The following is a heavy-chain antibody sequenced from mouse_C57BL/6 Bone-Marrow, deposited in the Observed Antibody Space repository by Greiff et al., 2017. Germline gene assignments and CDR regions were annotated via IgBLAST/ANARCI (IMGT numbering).Heavy chain of an antibody. CDR1: GYSITSGYY. Sequence: ESGPGLVKPSQSLSLTCSVTGYSITSGYYWNWIRQFPGNKLEWMGYISYDGSNNYNPSLKNRISITRDTSKNQFFLKFNAVTTEDTATYYCARGGYGNYPLAYWGQGTLVTVSA. CDR2: ISYDGSN. D-gene: IGHD2-1*01. CDR3: ARGGYGNYPLAY. V-gene: IGHV3-6*01. J-gene: IGHJ3*01.